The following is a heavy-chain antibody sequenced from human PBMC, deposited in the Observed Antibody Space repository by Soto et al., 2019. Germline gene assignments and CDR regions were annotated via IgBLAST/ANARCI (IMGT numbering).Heavy chain of an antibody. CDR2: ISAYNGNT. CDR3: ARYCSSTSCSPFDY. J-gene: IGHJ4*02. CDR1: GYTFTSYG. D-gene: IGHD2-2*01. V-gene: IGHV1-18*01. Sequence: VKVSCKASGYTFTSYGISWVRQAPGQGLEWMGWISAYNGNTNYAQKLQGRVTMTTDTSTSTAYMELRSLRSDDTAVYYCARYCSSTSCSPFDYWGQGTLVTVSS.